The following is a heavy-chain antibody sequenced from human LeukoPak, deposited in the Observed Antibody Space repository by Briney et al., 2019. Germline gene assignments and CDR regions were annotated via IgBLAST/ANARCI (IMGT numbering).Heavy chain of an antibody. D-gene: IGHD3-3*01. Sequence: GGSLRLSCAASGFSFRNAWMHWVRQAPGKGLVWVSRIKGDGSVTVYADSVKGRFTISRDNAKNTLYLQMNSPRVEDTAVYYCARSDWFDPWGQGTLVTVSS. J-gene: IGHJ5*02. CDR3: ARSDWFDP. CDR1: GFSFRNAW. V-gene: IGHV3-74*01. CDR2: IKGDGSVT.